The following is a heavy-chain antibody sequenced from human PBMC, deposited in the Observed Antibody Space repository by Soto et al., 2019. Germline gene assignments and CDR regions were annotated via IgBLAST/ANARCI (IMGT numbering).Heavy chain of an antibody. Sequence: QVQLQESGPGLVKPSETLSLTCTVSGGSISNHYWSWIRQPPGKGLEWIVYIYYNGSTNYNPSLKSRVTMSVDTSKNLISLKLSSVTAADTAVYYCTRANWYSEYWGQGTLVTVSS. CDR2: IYYNGST. D-gene: IGHD7-27*01. CDR3: TRANWYSEY. V-gene: IGHV4-59*11. CDR1: GGSISNHY. J-gene: IGHJ4*02.